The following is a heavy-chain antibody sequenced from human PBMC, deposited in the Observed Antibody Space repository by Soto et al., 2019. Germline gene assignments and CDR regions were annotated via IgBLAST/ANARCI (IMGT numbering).Heavy chain of an antibody. Sequence: GGSLRLSCAASGFTFSSYSMNWVRQAPGKGLEWVSSISSSSSYIYYADSVKGRFTISRDNAKNSLYLQMNSLRAEDTAVYYCARDEKGRVVPAATGADYYYYYYMDVWGKGTTVTVSS. CDR3: ARDEKGRVVPAATGADYYYYYYMDV. CDR1: GFTFSSYS. D-gene: IGHD2-2*01. J-gene: IGHJ6*03. V-gene: IGHV3-21*01. CDR2: ISSSSSYI.